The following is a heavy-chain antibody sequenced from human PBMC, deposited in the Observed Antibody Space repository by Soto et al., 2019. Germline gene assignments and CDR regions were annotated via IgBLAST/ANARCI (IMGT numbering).Heavy chain of an antibody. D-gene: IGHD3-10*01. CDR2: IYYSGTT. CDR3: ARDGPYGYGNPNAGNGVDS. Sequence: QVQLQESGPGLVKPSETLSLTCTVSGGSVRSGSYYWSWIRQPPGKGLEWIGYIYYSGTTSYNPSLQRLVTIAVDTAKNHFSLKKRSVTAADTAVYYLARDGPYGYGNPNAGNGVDSWGQGTLLTVSS. J-gene: IGHJ4*02. CDR1: GGSVRSGSYY. V-gene: IGHV4-61*03.